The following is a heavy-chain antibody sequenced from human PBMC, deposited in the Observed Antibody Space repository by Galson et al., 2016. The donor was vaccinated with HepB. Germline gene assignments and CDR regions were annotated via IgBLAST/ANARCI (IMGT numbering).Heavy chain of an antibody. CDR3: AKDGHYDILTGYSYYFDY. J-gene: IGHJ4*02. D-gene: IGHD3-9*01. CDR2: ISTDGNNK. V-gene: IGHV3-30*18. CDR1: GFNFNNYG. Sequence: SLRLSCAASGFNFNNYGMHWVRQAPGKGLEWVAIISTDGNNKHYGDPVKGRFTISRGNSKNTLYLQMSSLRTEDTAVYYCAKDGHYDILTGYSYYFDYWGQGTLVTVSS.